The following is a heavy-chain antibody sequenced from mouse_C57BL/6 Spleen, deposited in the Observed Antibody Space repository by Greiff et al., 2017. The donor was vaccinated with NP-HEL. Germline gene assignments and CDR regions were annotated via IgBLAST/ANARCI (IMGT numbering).Heavy chain of an antibody. CDR3: ARRGYGSDAMDY. CDR2: FHPYNDDT. J-gene: IGHJ4*01. D-gene: IGHD1-1*01. CDR1: GYTFTTYP. Sequence: VKLMESGAELVKPGASVKMSCKASGYTFTTYPIEWMKQNHGKSLEWIGNFHPYNDDTKYNEKFKGKATLTVEKSSSTVYLELSRLTSDDSAVYYCARRGYGSDAMDYWGQGTSVTVSS. V-gene: IGHV1-47*01.